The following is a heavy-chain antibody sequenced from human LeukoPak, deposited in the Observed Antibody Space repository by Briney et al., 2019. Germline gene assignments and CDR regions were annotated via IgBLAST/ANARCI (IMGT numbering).Heavy chain of an antibody. Sequence: GESLKISCKGSGYSFTSYWIGWVRQMPGKSLEWMGSIYPGDSDTRYSPSFQGQGTISADKSISTAYLQWSSLKASDTAMYYCATHGSGSYFPFDPWGQGTLITVSS. J-gene: IGHJ5*02. D-gene: IGHD3-10*01. CDR3: ATHGSGSYFPFDP. CDR2: IYPGDSDT. V-gene: IGHV5-51*01. CDR1: GYSFTSYW.